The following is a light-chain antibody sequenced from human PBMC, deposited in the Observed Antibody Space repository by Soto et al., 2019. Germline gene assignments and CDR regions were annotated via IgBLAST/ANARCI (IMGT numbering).Light chain of an antibody. CDR2: AAS. Sequence: DIQMTQSPSSLSASVGDRISITCRAGQSINKFLNWYQQKPGKAPKLLIYAASSLQSGVPSRFSGSGSGTDFTLTISSLQPEDFATYYWQQSYTSPQTFGQGTKVEI. V-gene: IGKV1-39*01. CDR1: QSINKF. J-gene: IGKJ1*01. CDR3: QQSYTSPQT.